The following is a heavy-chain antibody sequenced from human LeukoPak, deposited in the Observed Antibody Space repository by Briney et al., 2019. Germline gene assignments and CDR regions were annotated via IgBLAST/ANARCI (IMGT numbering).Heavy chain of an antibody. CDR2: IYPDDSDT. V-gene: IGHV5-51*01. J-gene: IGHJ2*01. Sequence: LGESLKISCQASGYTFTSYWIGWVRQMPGKGLECMGIIYPDDSDTTYSPSFQGQVTISADKSFSTAYLQWSSLKASDTAIHYCARLGGDTYYFGSASYPNWYFDLWGRGTLVTVSS. CDR1: GYTFTSYW. D-gene: IGHD3-10*01. CDR3: ARLGGDTYYFGSASYPNWYFDL.